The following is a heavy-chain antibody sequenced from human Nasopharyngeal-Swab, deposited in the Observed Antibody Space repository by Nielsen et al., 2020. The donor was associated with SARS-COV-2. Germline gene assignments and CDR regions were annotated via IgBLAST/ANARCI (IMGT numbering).Heavy chain of an antibody. CDR1: GFTVSSNY. CDR3: ARGGSSGWYEGLEYFQH. Sequence: LSLTCAASGFTVSSNYMSWVRQAPGKGLEWVSVIYSGGSTYYADSVKGRFTISRHNSKNTLYLQMNSLRAEDTAVYYCARGGSSGWYEGLEYFQHWGQGTLVTVSS. CDR2: IYSGGST. D-gene: IGHD6-19*01. J-gene: IGHJ1*01. V-gene: IGHV3-53*04.